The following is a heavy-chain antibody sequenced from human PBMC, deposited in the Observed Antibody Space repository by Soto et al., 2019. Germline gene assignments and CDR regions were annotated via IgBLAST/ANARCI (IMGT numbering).Heavy chain of an antibody. CDR2: IYYSGST. Sequence: SETLSLTCTVSGGSISSRGYYWGWIRQPPGKGLEWIGTIYYSGSTYYNPSLKSRVTISVDTSKNQFSLKLSSVTAADTAVYYCARGPEHWFDPWGQGTLVTVSS. J-gene: IGHJ5*02. CDR3: ARGPEHWFDP. CDR1: GGSISSRGYY. V-gene: IGHV4-39*07.